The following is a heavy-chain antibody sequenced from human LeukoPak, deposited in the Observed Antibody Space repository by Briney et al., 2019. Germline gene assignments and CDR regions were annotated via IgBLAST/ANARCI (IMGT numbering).Heavy chain of an antibody. Sequence: PSETLSLTCAVYGGSFSGYYWSWIRQPPGKGLEWIGEINHSGSTNYNPSLKSRVTISVDTSKNQFSLKLSSVTAADTAVYYCASIPPPYYARSFDIWGQGTMVTVSS. CDR1: GGSFSGYY. D-gene: IGHD2/OR15-2a*01. J-gene: IGHJ3*02. CDR2: INHSGST. V-gene: IGHV4-34*01. CDR3: ASIPPPYYARSFDI.